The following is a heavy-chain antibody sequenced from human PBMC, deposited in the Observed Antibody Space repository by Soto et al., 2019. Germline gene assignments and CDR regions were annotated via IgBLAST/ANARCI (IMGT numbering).Heavy chain of an antibody. D-gene: IGHD2-15*01. J-gene: IGHJ4*02. V-gene: IGHV1-46*04. CDR2: INPNTGFT. Sequence: ASVKVSCKASGYTFTRHYVHWVRQAPGQGLEWMGLINPNTGFTNYAQKLKGRITLTGDTSTSTVYMEVSSLTFEDTALYYCANTLSGGRYTDSRLAYWGQGTLVTVSS. CDR3: ANTLSGGRYTDSRLAY. CDR1: GYTFTRHY.